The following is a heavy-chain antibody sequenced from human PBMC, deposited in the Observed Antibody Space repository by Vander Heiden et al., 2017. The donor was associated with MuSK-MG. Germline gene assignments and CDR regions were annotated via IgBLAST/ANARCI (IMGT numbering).Heavy chain of an antibody. D-gene: IGHD3-10*01. Sequence: QLQLQESGPGLVNPSQTLSLTFTVSGGSISSGGDYGSGIRQNPGKGLEWIGYSQYSGSTDYNTSLKRRVTISVETSKNQLSLKLSAVTAADTAVDYCARSGAFDIWGQGTMVTVSS. CDR3: ARSGAFDI. CDR1: GGSISSGGDY. V-gene: IGHV4-31*03. J-gene: IGHJ3*02. CDR2: SQYSGST.